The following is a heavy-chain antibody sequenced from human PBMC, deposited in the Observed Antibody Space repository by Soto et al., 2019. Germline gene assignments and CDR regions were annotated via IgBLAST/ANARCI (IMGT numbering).Heavy chain of an antibody. D-gene: IGHD6-13*01. J-gene: IGHJ6*02. V-gene: IGHV4-39*01. Sequence: QLQLQESGPGLGKPSETLSLRCTVSADSITSSFYLGWIRQPPGKGLEWIGSIYGTGNTYYNPSLQGRVTQPADTSENQFSLNVISVTAAYTAVYYCRRSSRYSTDVWGRGATVTVSS. CDR1: ADSITSSFY. CDR3: RRSSRYSTDV. CDR2: IYGTGNT.